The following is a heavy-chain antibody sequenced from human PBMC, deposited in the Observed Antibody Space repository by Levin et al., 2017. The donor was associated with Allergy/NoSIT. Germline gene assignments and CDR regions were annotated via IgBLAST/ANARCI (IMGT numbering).Heavy chain of an antibody. CDR1: EFTFSSYG. CDR3: AKYRSCGSGSFSSRPMDV. V-gene: IGHV3-30*18. D-gene: IGHD3-10*01. Sequence: GESLKISCAASEFTFSSYGMHWVRQAPGEGLEWVAAISYDGSHQDYADTVRGRFTISRDNSKKTVYLQMSSLRAEDTGVYYCAKYRSCGSGSFSSRPMDVWGQGTTVTVSS. CDR2: ISYDGSHQ. J-gene: IGHJ6*02.